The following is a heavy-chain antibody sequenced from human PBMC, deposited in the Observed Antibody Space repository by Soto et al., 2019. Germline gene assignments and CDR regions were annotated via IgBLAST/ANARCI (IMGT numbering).Heavy chain of an antibody. Sequence: XVSLGLSCIASGFTFSNYAMIWVRQAPGKGPEWVSSIEISVRATYYADPVKGRFTISRDDSKNALYLQMNSLRAEDTAVYFCAKGDGGYFDQCGQRSLVTVSS. D-gene: IGHD3-16*01. V-gene: IGHV3-23*05. CDR1: GFTFSNYA. CDR2: IEISVRAT. J-gene: IGHJ4*02. CDR3: AKGDGGYFDQ.